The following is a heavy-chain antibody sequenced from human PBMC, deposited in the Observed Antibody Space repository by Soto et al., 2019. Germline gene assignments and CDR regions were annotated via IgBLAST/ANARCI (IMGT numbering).Heavy chain of an antibody. V-gene: IGHV4-4*07. D-gene: IGHD1-26*01. CDR1: GGSISSYY. J-gene: IGHJ6*02. Sequence: PSETLSLTCTVSGGSISSYYWSWIRQPAGKGLEWIGRIYTSGSTNYNPSLKSRVTMSVDTSKNQFSLKLSSVTAADTAVYYCARDRRGRSGSYYYYYGMDVWGQGTTVTVSS. CDR3: ARDRRGRSGSYYYYYGMDV. CDR2: IYTSGST.